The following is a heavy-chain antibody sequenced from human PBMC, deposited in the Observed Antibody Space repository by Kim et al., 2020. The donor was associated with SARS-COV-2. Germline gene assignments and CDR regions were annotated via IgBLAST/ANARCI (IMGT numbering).Heavy chain of an antibody. J-gene: IGHJ2*01. Sequence: SETLSLTCAVSGGSISSSNWWSWVRQPPGKGLEWIGEIYHSGSTNYNPSLKSRVTISVDKSKNQFSLKLSSVTAADTAVYYCARDPLQAHDSSGSWYFDLWGRGTLVTVSS. CDR1: GGSISSSNW. CDR3: ARDPLQAHDSSGSWYFDL. CDR2: IYHSGST. D-gene: IGHD3-22*01. V-gene: IGHV4-4*02.